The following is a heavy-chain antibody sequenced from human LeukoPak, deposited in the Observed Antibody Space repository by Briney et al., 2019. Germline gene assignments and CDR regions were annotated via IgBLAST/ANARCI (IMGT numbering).Heavy chain of an antibody. CDR2: IKSKSDGGTT. J-gene: IGHJ4*02. V-gene: IGHV3-15*01. D-gene: IGHD6-6*01. CDR1: GFNFSNAW. Sequence: KTAGSLRLSCAASGFNFSNAWMSWVRQAPGKGLEWVGRIKSKSDGGTTEYAATGKGRLNISRDDSKNPLYLQMNSLKTEDTAVYYCATDSSSSSYYWGQGTLVTVSS. CDR3: ATDSSSSSYY.